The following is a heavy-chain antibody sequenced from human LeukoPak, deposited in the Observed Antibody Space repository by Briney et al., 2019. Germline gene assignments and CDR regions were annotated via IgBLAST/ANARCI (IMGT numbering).Heavy chain of an antibody. CDR3: AKTSSYDILTGYSRWFDP. CDR2: ISGSGGST. V-gene: IGHV3-23*01. D-gene: IGHD3-9*01. J-gene: IGHJ5*02. Sequence: GGSLRLAYAAAASTFTSYAMSWVSQPPGKGLEWVSSISGSGGSTYYAGSVRGRFTISRDNSKNTLYLQMNSLRAEDTAVYYCAKTSSYDILTGYSRWFDPWGQGTLVTVSS. CDR1: ASTFTSYA.